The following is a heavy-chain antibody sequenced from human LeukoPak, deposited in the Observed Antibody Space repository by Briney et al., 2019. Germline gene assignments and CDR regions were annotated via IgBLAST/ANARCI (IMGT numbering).Heavy chain of an antibody. J-gene: IGHJ4*02. Sequence: SETLSLTCTVSGGSISSSSYYWGWIRQPPGKGLEWIGCIYYSVSTNYSPSLKSRATISIDASKNQFSLKLTSVTAADTAVYYCARDLGGSKWGQGTLVTVSS. CDR1: GGSISSSSYY. V-gene: IGHV4-61*01. CDR3: ARDLGGSK. CDR2: IYYSVST.